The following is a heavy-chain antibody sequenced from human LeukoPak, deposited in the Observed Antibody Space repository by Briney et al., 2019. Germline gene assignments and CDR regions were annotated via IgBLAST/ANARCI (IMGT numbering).Heavy chain of an antibody. V-gene: IGHV1-18*01. CDR3: ARVDCSSTSCYTGTGSYYYYGMDV. J-gene: IGHJ6*02. D-gene: IGHD2-2*02. CDR2: ISAYNGNT. Sequence: ASVKVSCKASGYTFTSYGISWVRQAPGQGLEWMGWISAYNGNTNYAQKLQGRVTVTTDTSTSTAYMELRSLRSDDTAVYYCARVDCSSTSCYTGTGSYYYYGMDVWGQGTTVTVSS. CDR1: GYTFTSYG.